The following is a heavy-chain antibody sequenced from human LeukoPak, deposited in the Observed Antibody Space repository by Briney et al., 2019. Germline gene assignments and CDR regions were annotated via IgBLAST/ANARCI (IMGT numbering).Heavy chain of an antibody. CDR1: GYTFTTYD. CDR3: ATFPKLGNWFDP. V-gene: IGHV1-8*01. Sequence: ASVKVSCKTSGYTFTTYDINWVRQATGQGLEWMGWKNPNSGNTGYAQKFQGRVTMTRNTSISTAYMELSSLRSEDTALYYCATFPKLGNWFDPWGQGTLVTVSS. CDR2: KNPNSGNT. D-gene: IGHD7-27*01. J-gene: IGHJ5*02.